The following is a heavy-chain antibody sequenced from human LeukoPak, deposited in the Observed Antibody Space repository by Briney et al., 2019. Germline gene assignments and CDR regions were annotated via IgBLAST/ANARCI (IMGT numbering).Heavy chain of an antibody. J-gene: IGHJ6*03. D-gene: IGHD3-9*01. V-gene: IGHV3-23*01. CDR3: ARTGGYYDILTGYYRGDYYYYYMDV. CDR1: GFTFSSYG. CDR2: ISGSGGST. Sequence: GGTLRLSCAASGFTFSSYGMSWVRQAPGKGLEWVSAISGSGGSTYYADSVKGRFTISRDNSKNTLYLQMNSLRAEDTAVYYCARTGGYYDILTGYYRGDYYYYYMDVWGKGTTVTVSS.